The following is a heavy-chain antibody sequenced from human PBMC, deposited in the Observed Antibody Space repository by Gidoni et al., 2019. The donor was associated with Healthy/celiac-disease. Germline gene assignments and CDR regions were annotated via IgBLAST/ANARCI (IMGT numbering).Heavy chain of an antibody. CDR3: ARGSSGLKYSGYVRRSHWWFDP. Sequence: QVQLQQWGAGLLTPSETLSLTCAVYGGSFSGYYWSWIRQPPGKGLEWIGEINHSGSTNYNPSLKSRVTISVDTSKNQFSLKLSSVTAADTAVYYCARGSSGLKYSGYVRRSHWWFDPWGQGTLVTVSS. CDR2: INHSGST. V-gene: IGHV4-34*01. CDR1: GGSFSGYY. D-gene: IGHD5-12*01. J-gene: IGHJ5*02.